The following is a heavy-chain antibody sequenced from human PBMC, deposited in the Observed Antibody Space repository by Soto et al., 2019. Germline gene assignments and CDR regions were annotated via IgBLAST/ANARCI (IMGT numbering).Heavy chain of an antibody. CDR3: ARLGNCGGDCHSTWAFDP. D-gene: IGHD2-21*02. Sequence: EVQLVQSGAEVKKPGESLRISCKGSGYSFTSYWISWVRQMPGKGLEWMGKIDPSDSYTNYSPSFKGRVTISTDKSISTAYLQWNSLKASDTAMYYCARLGNCGGDCHSTWAFDPWGQGTLVTVSS. J-gene: IGHJ5*02. V-gene: IGHV5-10-1*03. CDR1: GYSFTSYW. CDR2: IDPSDSYT.